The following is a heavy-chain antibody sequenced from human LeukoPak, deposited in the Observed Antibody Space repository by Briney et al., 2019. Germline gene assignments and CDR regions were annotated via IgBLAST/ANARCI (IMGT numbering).Heavy chain of an antibody. CDR1: AFTFNTFD. Sequence: PGGSLRLSCSVSAFTFNTFDNFAMNWVRQAPGKGLEWVSYITYSSSIIYYADSVKGRFTISRDNAKNSLFLQMNSLRAEDTAVYYCARDRLHYGESEKTFDHWGQGTLVTVSS. CDR3: ARDRLHYGESEKTFDH. D-gene: IGHD4-17*01. V-gene: IGHV3-48*01. J-gene: IGHJ4*02. CDR2: ITYSSSII.